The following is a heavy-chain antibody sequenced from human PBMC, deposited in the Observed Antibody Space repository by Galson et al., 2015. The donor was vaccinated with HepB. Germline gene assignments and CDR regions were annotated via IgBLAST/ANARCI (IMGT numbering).Heavy chain of an antibody. Sequence: SLRLSCAASGFTFSGSAMHWVRQASGKGLEWVGRIRSRSNSYATTYAASVKGRFTISRDDSKNTAYLQMNSLKTEDTAVYFCARAFGPVNPCGDGACPHFYNWFDPWGQGILVTVSS. CDR3: ARAFGPVNPCGDGACPHFYNWFDP. CDR2: IRSRSNSYAT. V-gene: IGHV3-73*01. CDR1: GFTFSGSA. D-gene: IGHD2-8*01. J-gene: IGHJ5*02.